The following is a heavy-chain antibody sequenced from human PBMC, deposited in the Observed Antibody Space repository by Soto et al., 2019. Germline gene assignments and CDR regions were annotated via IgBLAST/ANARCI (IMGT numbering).Heavy chain of an antibody. CDR2: ISYDGSNK. V-gene: IGHV3-30-3*01. J-gene: IGHJ6*02. Sequence: QPGGSLRLSCAAPGFTFSSYAMHWVRQAPGKGLEWVAVISYDGSNKYYADSVKGRFTISRDNSKNTLYLQMNSLRAEDTAVYYCARDLMEQQLVIYYYYGMDVWGQGTTVTVSS. CDR1: GFTFSSYA. CDR3: ARDLMEQQLVIYYYYGMDV. D-gene: IGHD6-13*01.